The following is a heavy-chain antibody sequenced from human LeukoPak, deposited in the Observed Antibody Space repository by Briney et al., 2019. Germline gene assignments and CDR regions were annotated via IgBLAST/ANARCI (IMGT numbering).Heavy chain of an antibody. CDR2: ISGDDGST. J-gene: IGHJ6*02. Sequence: PGGSLRLSCAASGFTFDDYAMHWVRQAPGKGLEWVSLISGDDGSTYYADSVKGRFTISRDNSKNSLYLQMNSLRTEDTALYYCAKDSTTVTTTGTYYYYGMDVWGQGTTVTVSS. V-gene: IGHV3-43*02. D-gene: IGHD4-17*01. CDR1: GFTFDDYA. CDR3: AKDSTTVTTTGTYYYYGMDV.